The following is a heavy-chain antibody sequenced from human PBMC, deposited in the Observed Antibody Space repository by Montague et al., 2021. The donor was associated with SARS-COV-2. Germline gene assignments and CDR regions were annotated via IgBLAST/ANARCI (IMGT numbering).Heavy chain of an antibody. D-gene: IGHD2-21*01. CDR1: GDSITNNYY. V-gene: IGHV4-38-2*02. CDR2: IYHSGTT. J-gene: IGHJ4*02. CDR3: ARRHIVASNRAFDY. Sequence: SETLSLTCTVSGDSITNNYYWGWIRQPPGKGLEWIGTIYHSGTTYYNPSLKSRVTISVDTSNNQFSLKLTSVTAADTAVYYCARRHIVASNRAFDYWGQGTLATVSS.